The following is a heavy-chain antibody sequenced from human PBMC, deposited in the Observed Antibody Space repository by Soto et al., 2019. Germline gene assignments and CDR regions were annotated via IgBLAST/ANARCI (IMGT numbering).Heavy chain of an antibody. J-gene: IGHJ6*02. V-gene: IGHV3-30*18. CDR2: ISEDAETD. CDR3: AKAPFSRPYYFSRMDV. CDR1: GFTFSDFG. D-gene: IGHD3-10*01. Sequence: LRLSCVASGFTFSDFGMHWVRQGPGKGLEWLAVISEDAETDFHADSVKGRFTVSRDNFKETLYLQMNSLTTDDSGVYFCAKAPFSRPYYFSRMDVWGQGTTVTVSS.